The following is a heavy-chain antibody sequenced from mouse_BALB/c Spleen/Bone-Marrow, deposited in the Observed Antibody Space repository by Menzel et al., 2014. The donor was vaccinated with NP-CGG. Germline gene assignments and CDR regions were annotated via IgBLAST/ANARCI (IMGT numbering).Heavy chain of an antibody. CDR3: ARWGNYGDYAMDY. D-gene: IGHD2-1*01. CDR1: GYTFTSYY. Sequence: VKLMESGPELVKPGASVRISCKASGYTFTSYYIHWVKQRPGQGLEWIGWIYPGNVNTKYNEKFKGKAILTADKSSSTAYMQLSSLTSEDSAVYFCARWGNYGDYAMDYWGQGTSVTVSS. V-gene: IGHV1S56*01. CDR2: IYPGNVNT. J-gene: IGHJ4*01.